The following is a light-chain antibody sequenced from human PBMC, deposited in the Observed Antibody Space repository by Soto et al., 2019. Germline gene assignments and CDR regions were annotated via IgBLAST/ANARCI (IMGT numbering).Light chain of an antibody. CDR3: QQYYSYPLT. J-gene: IGKJ4*01. CDR2: AAS. V-gene: IGKV1-8*01. CDR1: QGISSY. Sequence: AIRMTQSPSSLSASTGDRVTITCRASQGISSYLAWYQQKPGKAPKLLIYAASTLQSGVPSRFSGSASGTEFTLTFGCRQSEDFATYYCQQYYSYPLTFGGGTKVEIK.